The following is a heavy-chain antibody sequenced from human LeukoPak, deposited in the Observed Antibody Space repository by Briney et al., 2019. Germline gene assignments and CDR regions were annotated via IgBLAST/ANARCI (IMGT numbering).Heavy chain of an antibody. D-gene: IGHD4-17*01. Sequence: GGSQRLSCTASGFTFSDYYMSWIRQAPGKGLEWVSYISSSGSLIYYADSVEGRFTISRDNAKNSLYLQMNSLRAEDTAVYYCARENYGVDGLIDAFDIWGQGTMVTVSS. CDR2: ISSSGSLI. J-gene: IGHJ3*02. V-gene: IGHV3-11*01. CDR3: ARENYGVDGLIDAFDI. CDR1: GFTFSDYY.